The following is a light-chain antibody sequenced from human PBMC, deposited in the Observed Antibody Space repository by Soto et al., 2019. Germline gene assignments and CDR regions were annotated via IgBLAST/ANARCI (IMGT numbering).Light chain of an antibody. CDR3: HQYNNWRT. CDR2: GAS. Sequence: ETVMTQSPATLSVSPGETATLSCRASQNVYTNLAWYQQKPGQAPRLLIYGASSRATGIPDRFSGSGSGTDFTLTISSLQSEDFAVYYCHQYNNWRTFGQGTRLEIK. CDR1: QNVYTN. J-gene: IGKJ5*01. V-gene: IGKV3D-15*01.